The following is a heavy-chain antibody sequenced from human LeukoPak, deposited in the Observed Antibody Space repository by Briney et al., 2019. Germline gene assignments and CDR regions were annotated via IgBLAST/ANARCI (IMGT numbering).Heavy chain of an antibody. CDR2: IYPGDSDT. Sequence: GESLQISCKGSGYSFTSYWIGWVRQMPGKGLEWMGIIYPGDSDTRYSPSFQGQVTISADKSISTAYLQWSGLKASDTAMYYCARNSLNYDILTGYSAGYGMDVWGQGTTVTVSS. CDR1: GYSFTSYW. J-gene: IGHJ6*02. V-gene: IGHV5-51*01. D-gene: IGHD3-9*01. CDR3: ARNSLNYDILTGYSAGYGMDV.